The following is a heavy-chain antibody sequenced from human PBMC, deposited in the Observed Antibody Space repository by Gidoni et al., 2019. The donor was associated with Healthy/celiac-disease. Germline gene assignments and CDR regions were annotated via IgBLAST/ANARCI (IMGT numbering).Heavy chain of an antibody. D-gene: IGHD4-17*01. CDR2: ISSSSSTI. CDR1: GFTFSSDS. V-gene: IGHV3-48*01. Sequence: GSLRLSCAASGFTFSSDSMNWVRQAPGKGLEWVSYISSSSSTIYYADSVKGRFTISRDNAKNSLYLQMNSLRAEDTAVYYCARDGENYGDSSIIWYYYGMDVWGQGTTVTVSS. J-gene: IGHJ6*02. CDR3: ARDGENYGDSSIIWYYYGMDV.